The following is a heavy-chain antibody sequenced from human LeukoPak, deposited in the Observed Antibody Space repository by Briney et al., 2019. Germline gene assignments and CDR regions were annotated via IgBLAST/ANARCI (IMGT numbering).Heavy chain of an antibody. CDR1: GFTFSSYW. J-gene: IGHJ5*02. D-gene: IGHD6-13*01. V-gene: IGHV3-7*01. CDR3: ARDLYSSNDA. CDR2: IKQDGTEK. Sequence: GGSLRLSCAASGFTFSSYWMSWVRQAPGKGLEWVASIKQDGTEKYYVDSVKGRFTISKDNAKNSLYLQMNSLRAEDTAVYYCARDLYSSNDAWGQGTLVTVSS.